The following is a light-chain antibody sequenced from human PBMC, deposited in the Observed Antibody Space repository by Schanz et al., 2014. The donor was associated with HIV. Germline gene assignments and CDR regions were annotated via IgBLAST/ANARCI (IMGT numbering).Light chain of an antibody. CDR3: SSYTRADTWV. J-gene: IGLJ3*02. Sequence: QSALTQPASVSGSPGQSITISCTGTSNDIGSYNLVSWYQQHPGKAPKLMIYDVTNRPSGVSNRFSGSKSGNTASLTISGLQAEDEADYYCSSYTRADTWVFGGGTKLTVL. CDR2: DVT. V-gene: IGLV2-14*02. CDR1: SNDIGSYNL.